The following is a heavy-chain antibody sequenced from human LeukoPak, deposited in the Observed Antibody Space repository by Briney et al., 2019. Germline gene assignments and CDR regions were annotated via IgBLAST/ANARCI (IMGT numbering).Heavy chain of an antibody. CDR3: ARDKVIRDGYNANWFDP. Sequence: ASVKASCKASGYTFTSYGISWVRQAPGQGLEWMGWISAYNGNTNYAQKLQGRVTMTTDTSTSTAYMELRSLRSDDTAVYYCARDKVIRDGYNANWFDPWGQGTLVTVSS. CDR2: ISAYNGNT. V-gene: IGHV1-18*01. J-gene: IGHJ5*02. CDR1: GYTFTSYG. D-gene: IGHD5-24*01.